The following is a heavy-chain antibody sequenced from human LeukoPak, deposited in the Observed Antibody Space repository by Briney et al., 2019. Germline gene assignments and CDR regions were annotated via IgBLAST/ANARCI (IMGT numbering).Heavy chain of an antibody. CDR2: SYHSGST. Sequence: SETLSLTCTVSGYSISSGYYWGWIRQPPGKGLEWIGSSYHSGSTYYNPSLKSRVTISVDRSKNQFSLKLSSVTAADTAVYYCARSRGRKVTPFDYWGQGTLVTVSS. CDR1: GYSISSGYY. D-gene: IGHD3-10*01. CDR3: ARSRGRKVTPFDY. J-gene: IGHJ4*02. V-gene: IGHV4-38-2*02.